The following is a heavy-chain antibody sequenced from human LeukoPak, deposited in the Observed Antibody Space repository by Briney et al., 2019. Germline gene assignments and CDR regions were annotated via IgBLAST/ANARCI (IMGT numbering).Heavy chain of an antibody. CDR3: ARGGRYRGGWFDP. CDR1: GGSFSGYY. V-gene: IGHV4-34*01. CDR2: INHSGST. D-gene: IGHD1-26*01. Sequence: SETLSLTCAVYGGSFSGYYWSWIRQPPGKGLEWIGEINHSGSTNYNPSLKSRVTISVDTSKNQFSLKLSSVTAADTAVYYCARGGRYRGGWFDPWGQGTLVTVSS. J-gene: IGHJ5*02.